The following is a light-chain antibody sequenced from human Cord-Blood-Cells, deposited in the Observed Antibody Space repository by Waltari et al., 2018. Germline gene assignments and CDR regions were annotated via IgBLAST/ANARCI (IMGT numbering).Light chain of an antibody. CDR3: SSYAGSNNWV. CDR1: SSDVGGYNY. J-gene: IGLJ3*02. Sequence: QSALTQPPYASGPPEQAVTISCTGTSSDVGGYNYVSWYQHHPGKAPRLMIYEFSKRPSGVPDRFSGSKSGNTASLTVSGLQAEDEADYYCSSYAGSNNWVFGGGTKLTVL. V-gene: IGLV2-8*01. CDR2: EFS.